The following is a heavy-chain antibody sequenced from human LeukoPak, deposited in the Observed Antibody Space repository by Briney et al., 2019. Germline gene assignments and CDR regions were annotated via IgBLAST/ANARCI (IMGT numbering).Heavy chain of an antibody. CDR2: INPNSGDS. J-gene: IGHJ4*02. CDR3: ARDQRDFWSGYSFDS. D-gene: IGHD3-3*01. V-gene: IGHV1-2*02. CDR1: GGTFSSYA. Sequence: ASVKVSCKASGGTFSSYAISWVRQAPGQGLEWMGWINPNSGDSKYAQTFQGRFTMTRDTSISTAYMELTRLRSDDTAVYYCARDQRDFWSGYSFDSWGQGTLVTVST.